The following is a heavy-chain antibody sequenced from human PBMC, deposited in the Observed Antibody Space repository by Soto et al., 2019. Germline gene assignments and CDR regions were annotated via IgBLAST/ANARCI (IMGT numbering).Heavy chain of an antibody. CDR2: INHSGST. J-gene: IGHJ5*02. CDR1: GGSFSGYY. D-gene: IGHD2-2*02. CDR3: ARGRVYCSSTSCYTFWSRNNWFDP. V-gene: IGHV4-34*01. Sequence: KTSETLSLTCAVYGGSFSGYYWSWIRQPPGKGLEWIGEINHSGSTNYNPSLKSRVTISVDTSKNQFSLKLSSVTAADTAVYYCARGRVYCSSTSCYTFWSRNNWFDPWGQGTLVTVSS.